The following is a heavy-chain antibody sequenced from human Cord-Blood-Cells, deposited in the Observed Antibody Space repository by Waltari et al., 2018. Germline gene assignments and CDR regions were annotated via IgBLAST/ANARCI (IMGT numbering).Heavy chain of an antibody. V-gene: IGHV1-69-2*01. J-gene: IGHJ5*02. Sequence: EVQLVQSGAEVKKPGATVKISCTVSGYTFTDSYMHWVQQAPGKGREWMGFVDPEEGETIYAEKFQGRVSITADASTDTAYMELSSLRSEDTAVYYCGTGGRQLREGWFDPWGQGTLVTVSS. D-gene: IGHD5-18*01. CDR1: GYTFTDSY. CDR3: GTGGRQLREGWFDP. CDR2: VDPEEGET.